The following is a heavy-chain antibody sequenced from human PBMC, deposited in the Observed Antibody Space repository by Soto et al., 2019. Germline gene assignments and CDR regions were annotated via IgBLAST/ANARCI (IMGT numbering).Heavy chain of an antibody. J-gene: IGHJ4*02. Sequence: GGSLRLSCAASGFTFSSYGMHWVRQAPGKGLEWVAVIWYDGSNKYYADSVKGRFTISRDNSKKTLYLQMNSLRAEDTAVYYCARSGYYYDSSGYQTTHFDYWGQGTLVTVSS. CDR3: ARSGYYYDSSGYQTTHFDY. CDR2: IWYDGSNK. V-gene: IGHV3-33*01. D-gene: IGHD3-22*01. CDR1: GFTFSSYG.